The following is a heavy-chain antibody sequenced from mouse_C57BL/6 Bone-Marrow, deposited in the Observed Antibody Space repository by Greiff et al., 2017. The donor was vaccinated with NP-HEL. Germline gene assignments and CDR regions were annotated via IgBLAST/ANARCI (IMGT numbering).Heavy chain of an antibody. Sequence: QVQLQQPGAELVKPGASVKLSCKASGYTFTSYWMQWVKQRPGQGLEWIGEIDPSDSYTNYNQKFKGKATLTVDTSSSTAYMQRSSLTSEDSAVYYGARARDYYGSSGWFAYWGQGTLVTVSA. V-gene: IGHV1-50*01. CDR1: GYTFTSYW. J-gene: IGHJ3*01. CDR2: IDPSDSYT. CDR3: ARARDYYGSSGWFAY. D-gene: IGHD1-1*01.